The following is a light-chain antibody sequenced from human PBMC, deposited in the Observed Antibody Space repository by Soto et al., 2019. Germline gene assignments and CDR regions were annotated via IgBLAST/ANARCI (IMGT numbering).Light chain of an antibody. CDR1: SSDVGAYKY. CDR2: EVT. Sequence: QSVLTQPPSASGSPGQSVTISCSETSSDVGAYKYVSWYQQYPGKAPKLMIYEVTKRPSGVPDRFSGSKSGNTASLTVSGLQPEDEADYYCTLYVGNDIWVFGGGTKLTVL. CDR3: TLYVGNDIWV. V-gene: IGLV2-8*01. J-gene: IGLJ3*02.